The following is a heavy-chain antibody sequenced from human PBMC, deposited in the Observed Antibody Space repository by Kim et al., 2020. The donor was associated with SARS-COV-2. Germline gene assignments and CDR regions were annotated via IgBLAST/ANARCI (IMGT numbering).Heavy chain of an antibody. D-gene: IGHD3-22*01. CDR2: IWYDGSNK. V-gene: IGHV3-33*01. CDR3: ARDRRDSSGYPGVFDY. J-gene: IGHJ4*02. CDR1: GFTFSSYG. Sequence: GGSLRLSCAASGFTFSSYGMHWVRQAPGKGLEWVAVIWYDGSNKYYADSVKGRFTISRDNSKNTLYLQMNSLRAEDTAVYYCARDRRDSSGYPGVFDYWGQGTLVTVSS.